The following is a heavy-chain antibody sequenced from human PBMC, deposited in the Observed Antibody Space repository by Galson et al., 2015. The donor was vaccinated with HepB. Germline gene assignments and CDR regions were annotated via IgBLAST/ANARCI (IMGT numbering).Heavy chain of an antibody. CDR1: GFSLPTTGVG. Sequence: PALVKPPQTLTLTCTLSGFSLPTTGVGVGWIRQPPGGALEWLALIYWDGDERYSPSLKSRLTITKDTSKNQVVLIMTNMAPVDTGTYYCAHRRWKGGAFDIWGQGTGVTVSS. V-gene: IGHV2-5*02. J-gene: IGHJ3*02. D-gene: IGHD3-16*01. CDR3: AHRRWKGGAFDI. CDR2: IYWDGDE.